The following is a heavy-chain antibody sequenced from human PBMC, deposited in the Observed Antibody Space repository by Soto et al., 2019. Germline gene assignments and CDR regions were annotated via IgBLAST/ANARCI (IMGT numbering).Heavy chain of an antibody. Sequence: QVQLQESGPGLVKPSETLSLTCTVSGGSISSYYWSWIRQPPGKGLEWIGYIYYSGSTNYNPSLTSRVTISVDTSKNQFSLKLSSVTAADTAVYDCARDQAYGVGAFDIWGQGTMVTVSS. CDR2: IYYSGST. V-gene: IGHV4-59*01. D-gene: IGHD4-17*01. CDR3: ARDQAYGVGAFDI. CDR1: GGSISSYY. J-gene: IGHJ3*02.